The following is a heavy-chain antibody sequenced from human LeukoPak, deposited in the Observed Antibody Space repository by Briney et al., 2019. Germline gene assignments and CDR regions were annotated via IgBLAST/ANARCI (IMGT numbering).Heavy chain of an antibody. CDR2: INEDGSKK. V-gene: IGHV3-7*03. J-gene: IGHJ6*03. D-gene: IGHD3-3*01. Sequence: GGSLRLSCAASGFTLSSYWMSWVRQAPGMGLEWVANINEDGSKKFYVDSVKGRFTISRDNAKNSLYLQMNSLRAEDMALYYCAKSRTGDFWSGYSTAMDVWGKGTTVTVSS. CDR3: AKSRTGDFWSGYSTAMDV. CDR1: GFTLSSYW.